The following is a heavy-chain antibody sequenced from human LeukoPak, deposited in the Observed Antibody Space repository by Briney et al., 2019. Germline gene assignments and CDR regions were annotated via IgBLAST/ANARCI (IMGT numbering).Heavy chain of an antibody. CDR3: ARHVIVGFYYYYYMDV. CDR2: FYHGGST. CDR1: GYSISTGYY. Sequence: SETLSLTCTVSGYSISTGYYWDWIRQPPGKGLEWIGTFYHGGSTYYNPSLKSRVTISVDTSKNQFSLKLSSVTAADTAVYYCARHVIVGFYYYYYMDVWGKGTTVTISS. D-gene: IGHD2/OR15-2a*01. J-gene: IGHJ6*03. V-gene: IGHV4-38-2*02.